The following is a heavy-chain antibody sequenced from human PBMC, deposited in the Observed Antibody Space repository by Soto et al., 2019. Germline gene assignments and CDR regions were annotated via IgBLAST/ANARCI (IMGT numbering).Heavy chain of an antibody. J-gene: IGHJ4*02. D-gene: IGHD4-4*01. V-gene: IGHV3-21*01. CDR3: ARVNEVTTVTTAAGY. Sequence: GGSLRLSCAASGFTFSSYSMNWVRQAPGKGLEWVSSISSSSSYIYYADSVKGRFTISRGNAKNSLYLQMNSLRAEDTAVYYCARVNEVTTVTTAAGYWGQGTLVTVSS. CDR1: GFTFSSYS. CDR2: ISSSSSYI.